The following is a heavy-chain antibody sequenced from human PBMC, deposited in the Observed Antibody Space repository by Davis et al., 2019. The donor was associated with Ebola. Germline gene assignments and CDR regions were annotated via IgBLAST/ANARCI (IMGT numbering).Heavy chain of an antibody. CDR2: IWYDGSNK. CDR1: GFTFSSYA. D-gene: IGHD1-20*01. Sequence: PGGSLRLSCSASGFTFSSYAMHWVRQAPGKGLEWVAVIWYDGSNKYYADSVKGRFTISRDNAKNSLYLQMNSLRAEDTAVYYCARDCIPGTTGAYFDYWGQGTLVTVSS. CDR3: ARDCIPGTTGAYFDY. J-gene: IGHJ4*02. V-gene: IGHV3-33*08.